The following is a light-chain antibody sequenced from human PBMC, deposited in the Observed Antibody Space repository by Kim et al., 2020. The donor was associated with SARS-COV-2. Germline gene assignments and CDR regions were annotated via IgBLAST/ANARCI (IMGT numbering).Light chain of an antibody. CDR1: SGHSSYI. J-gene: IGLJ3*02. CDR2: LQGSGSY. V-gene: IGLV4-60*03. CDR3: ETWNCNTRV. Sequence: QLVLTQSSSASASLGSSVKLTCTLSSGHSSYIIAWHQKQPGKAPRYLMKLQGSGSYNKGSGVPDRFSGSSSGADRYLTIPNLQSEDEADYYCETWNCNTRVFGGGTQLTVL.